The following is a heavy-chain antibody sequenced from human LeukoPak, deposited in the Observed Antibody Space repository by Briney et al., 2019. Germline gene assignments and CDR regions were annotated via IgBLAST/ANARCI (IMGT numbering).Heavy chain of an antibody. V-gene: IGHV1-2*02. CDR2: INPNSGGT. CDR1: GYTFTGYY. Sequence: ASVKVSCKASGYTFTGYYMHWVRQAPGQGREWMGWINPNSGGTNYAQKFQGRVTMTRDTSISTAYMELSRLRSDDTAVYYCARSQYSYGFRDYYYYMDVWGKGTTVTVSS. D-gene: IGHD5-18*01. CDR3: ARSQYSYGFRDYYYYMDV. J-gene: IGHJ6*03.